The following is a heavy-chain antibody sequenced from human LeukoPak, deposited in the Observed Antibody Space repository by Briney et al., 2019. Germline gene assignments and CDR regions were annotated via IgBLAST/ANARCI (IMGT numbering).Heavy chain of an antibody. D-gene: IGHD3-3*01. CDR3: ASPDYQYWSGFYY. CDR2: NSISGSSI. Sequence: GGSLPHLRALCGFLYWKHVENWLRQAPGKGLEWVSRNSISGSSIYYADSVKGRFSISIDNSKKMLYLQMTSLRVQDTAVYYCASPDYQYWSGFYYWGRGSLVTVPS. V-gene: IGHV3-23*05. J-gene: IGHJ4*02. CDR1: GFLYWKHV.